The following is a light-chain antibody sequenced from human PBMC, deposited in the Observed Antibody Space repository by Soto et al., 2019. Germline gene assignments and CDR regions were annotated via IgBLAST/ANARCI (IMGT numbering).Light chain of an antibody. Sequence: EIVMTQSLATLSVSPGERATLSCRASQSVRSNLAWYQQKPGQAPRLLIYGASTRATGVPARFSGSGSGTDFTLTISSLQSXXXXVYFCQQFHDWPPATFGGGTKVEIK. V-gene: IGKV3-15*01. CDR3: QQFHDWPPAT. CDR1: QSVRSN. CDR2: GAS. J-gene: IGKJ4*01.